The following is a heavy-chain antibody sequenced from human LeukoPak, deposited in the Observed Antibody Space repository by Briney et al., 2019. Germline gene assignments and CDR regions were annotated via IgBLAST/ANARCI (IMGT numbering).Heavy chain of an antibody. D-gene: IGHD2-2*01. CDR1: GFTFSSYA. CDR2: ISGSGGRT. CDR3: AKSLGFGYCSSTSCYVSDY. Sequence: GGSLRLSCAASGFTFSSYAMNWVRQAPGKGLGWVSGISGSGGRTDYADSVKGRFTISRDNSKNTLYLQMNSLRAEDTAVYYCAKSLGFGYCSSTSCYVSDYWGQGTLVTVSS. J-gene: IGHJ4*02. V-gene: IGHV3-23*01.